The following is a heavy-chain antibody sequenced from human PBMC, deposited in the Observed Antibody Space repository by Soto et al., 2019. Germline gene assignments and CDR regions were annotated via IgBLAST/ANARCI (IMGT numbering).Heavy chain of an antibody. CDR3: AKETYDSTGFYYSVHH. D-gene: IGHD3-22*01. J-gene: IGHJ5*02. CDR2: ISSDGSDK. CDR1: GFTFSSYG. V-gene: IGHV3-30*18. Sequence: QVQLVESGGGVVQPGRSLRLSCAASGFTFSSYGMHWVRQAPGKGLEWVAVISSDGSDKNYADSVKGRFSISRDNSRNTLLLQMNSLRPEDTAAFYCAKETYDSTGFYYSVHHWGQGPLVTVAS.